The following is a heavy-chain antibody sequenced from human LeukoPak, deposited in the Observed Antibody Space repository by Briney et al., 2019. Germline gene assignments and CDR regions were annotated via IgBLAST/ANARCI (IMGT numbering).Heavy chain of an antibody. CDR3: ARRRGSYPNWFDP. V-gene: IGHV4-59*08. Sequence: SETLSLTCTVSGGSISSYYWSWIRQPPGKGLEWIGYIYYSGSTNYSPSLKSRVTISVDASKNQFSLKLSSVTAADTAVYYCARRRGSYPNWFDPWGQGTLVTVSS. D-gene: IGHD1-26*01. CDR2: IYYSGST. CDR1: GGSISSYY. J-gene: IGHJ5*02.